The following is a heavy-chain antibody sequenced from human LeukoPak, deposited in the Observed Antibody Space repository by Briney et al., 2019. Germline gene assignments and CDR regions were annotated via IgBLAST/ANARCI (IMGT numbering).Heavy chain of an antibody. CDR2: INHSGST. V-gene: IGHV4-34*01. D-gene: IGHD1-7*01. CDR3: ASGGYGNYRSFDY. Sequence: PSETLSLTCAVDGGSFSGYYWSWIRQPPGKGREWIGEINHSGSTNYNPSLKSRVTISVDTSKNQFSLKLSSVTAADTAVYYCASGGYGNYRSFDYWGQGTLVTVSS. CDR1: GGSFSGYY. J-gene: IGHJ4*02.